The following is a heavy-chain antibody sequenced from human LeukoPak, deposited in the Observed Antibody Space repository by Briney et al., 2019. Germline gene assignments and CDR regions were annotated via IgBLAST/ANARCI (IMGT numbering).Heavy chain of an antibody. D-gene: IGHD2-2*01. Sequence: HPGGSLRLSCAASGFTFSSYAMSWVRQAPGKGLEWVSTISGGGDYTYYADSVKGRFTISRDSSKSALYLQMNSLRAEDTAVYYCAKGPSSSPPYYFDYWGQGTLVTVSS. V-gene: IGHV3-23*01. J-gene: IGHJ4*02. CDR2: ISGGGDYT. CDR3: AKGPSSSPPYYFDY. CDR1: GFTFSSYA.